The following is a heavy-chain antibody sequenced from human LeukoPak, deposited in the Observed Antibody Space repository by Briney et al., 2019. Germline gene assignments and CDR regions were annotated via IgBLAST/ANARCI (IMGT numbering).Heavy chain of an antibody. J-gene: IGHJ4*02. V-gene: IGHV3-21*01. D-gene: IGHD6-13*01. Sequence: GGSLRLSCAASGFTVSSNYMSWVRLAPGKGLEWVSSISSSSTYISYADSMRGRFTISRDNAKNSLYLQMGSLRAEDTAVYYCARDSRTAAVDQLDYWGQGTLVTVSP. CDR2: ISSSSTYI. CDR3: ARDSRTAAVDQLDY. CDR1: GFTVSSNY.